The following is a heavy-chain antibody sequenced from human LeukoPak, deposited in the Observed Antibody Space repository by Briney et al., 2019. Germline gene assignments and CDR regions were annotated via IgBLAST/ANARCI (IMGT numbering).Heavy chain of an antibody. CDR2: MYTGGST. J-gene: IGHJ4*02. Sequence: GGSLRLSCAASGFTVSSNYMSWVRQAPGKGLEWVSVMYTGGSTYYADSVKGRFTISRDNSKNTLYLQMNSLRAEDTAVYYCARDPVDGIVVVGTGDYWGQGTLVTVSS. CDR3: ARDPVDGIVVVGTGDY. V-gene: IGHV3-66*01. D-gene: IGHD3-22*01. CDR1: GFTVSSNY.